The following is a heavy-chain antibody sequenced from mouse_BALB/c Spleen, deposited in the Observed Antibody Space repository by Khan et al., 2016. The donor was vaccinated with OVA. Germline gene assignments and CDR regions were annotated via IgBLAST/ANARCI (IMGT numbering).Heavy chain of an antibody. CDR1: GFTFSNYA. Sequence: EVRLVESGGGLVKPGGSLKVSCAASGFTFSNYAMSWVRQTPEKRLEWVASISSGGSTYYPDSVKGRFSISSDNARNILYLQMSSLRSEDTAMYYCARDYWFVYWGQGTLVTVSA. J-gene: IGHJ3*01. CDR3: ARDYWFVY. V-gene: IGHV5-6-5*01. CDR2: ISSGGST.